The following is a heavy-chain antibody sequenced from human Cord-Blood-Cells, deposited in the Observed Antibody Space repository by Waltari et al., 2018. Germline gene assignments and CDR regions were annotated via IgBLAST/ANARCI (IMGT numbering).Heavy chain of an antibody. Sequence: QVQLVPSGAEVKQPGPSVKVSCKASGGTFSSYAISWVRQAPGQGLEWMGGIIPIFGTANYAQKFQGRVTITADKSTSTAYMELSSLRSEDTAVYYCLGDYDILNPPPWGQGTLVTVSS. CDR1: GGTFSSYA. CDR2: IIPIFGTA. CDR3: LGDYDILNPPP. V-gene: IGHV1-69*06. D-gene: IGHD3-9*01. J-gene: IGHJ5*02.